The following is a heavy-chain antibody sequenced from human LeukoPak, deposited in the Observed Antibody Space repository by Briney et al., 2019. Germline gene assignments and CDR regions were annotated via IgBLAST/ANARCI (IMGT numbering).Heavy chain of an antibody. V-gene: IGHV1-46*01. Sequence: ASVKVSCTASGYTFTSYYMHWVRQAPGQGLEWMGIINPSGGSTSYAQKFQGRVTMTRDTSTSTVYMELSSLRSEDTAVCYCARGAYSSSWYSSRGTYYFDYWGQGTLVTVSS. CDR1: GYTFTSYY. CDR2: INPSGGST. J-gene: IGHJ4*02. D-gene: IGHD6-13*01. CDR3: ARGAYSSSWYSSRGTYYFDY.